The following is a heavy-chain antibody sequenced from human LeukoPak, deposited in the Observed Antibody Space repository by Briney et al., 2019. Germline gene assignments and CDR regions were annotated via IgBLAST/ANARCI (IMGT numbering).Heavy chain of an antibody. D-gene: IGHD4-11*01. Sequence: SETLSLTCTVSGGSISSYYWSWIRQPPGKGLEWIGYIYYSGSTNYNPSLKSRVTISVDTSKNQFSLKLSSVTAADTAVYYCARGSTYSVTSYYFDFWGQGTLVTVSS. CDR3: ARGSTYSVTSYYFDF. CDR1: GGSISSYY. CDR2: IYYSGST. V-gene: IGHV4-59*01. J-gene: IGHJ4*02.